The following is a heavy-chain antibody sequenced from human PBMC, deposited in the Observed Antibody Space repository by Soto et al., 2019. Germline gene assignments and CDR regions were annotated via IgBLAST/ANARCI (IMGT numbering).Heavy chain of an antibody. V-gene: IGHV3-74*01. D-gene: IGHD6-13*01. Sequence: PGGSLRLSCAASGFTFSSYWMHWVRQAPGKGPVWVSRINSDGSSTSYADSVKGRFTISRDNAKNTLYLQMNSLRAEDTAVYYCARGIAAAGNFDYWGQGTLVTVSS. J-gene: IGHJ4*02. CDR3: ARGIAAAGNFDY. CDR1: GFTFSSYW. CDR2: INSDGSST.